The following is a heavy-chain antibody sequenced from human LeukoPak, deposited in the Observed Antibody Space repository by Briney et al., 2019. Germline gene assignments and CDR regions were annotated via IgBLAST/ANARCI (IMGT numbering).Heavy chain of an antibody. V-gene: IGHV3-66*01. CDR3: ARDYLYYYDSSGSATSYGMDV. D-gene: IGHD3-22*01. J-gene: IGHJ6*02. CDR1: GFTVSSNY. CDR2: IYSGGST. Sequence: GGSLRLSCAASGFTVSSNYMSWVRQAPGKGLEWVSVIYSGGSTYYADSVKGRFTISRDNSKNTLYLQMNSLRAGDTAVYYCARDYLYYYDSSGSATSYGMDVWGQGTTVTVSS.